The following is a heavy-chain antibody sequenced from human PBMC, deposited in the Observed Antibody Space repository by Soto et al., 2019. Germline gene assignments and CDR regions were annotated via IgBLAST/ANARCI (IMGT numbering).Heavy chain of an antibody. CDR2: IYHSGST. Sequence: QVQLQESGPGLVKPSGTLSLTCAVSSGSISSSNWWSWVRQPPGKGLEWIGQIYHSGSTDYNPSLQSRVTISVDKSKNQFALKLSSVPAADTAGYYCSSTFGVISSSDYYMEVWGKGTTVTVSS. CDR3: SSTFGVISSSDYYMEV. D-gene: IGHD3-16*01. J-gene: IGHJ6*03. CDR1: SGSISSSNW. V-gene: IGHV4-4*02.